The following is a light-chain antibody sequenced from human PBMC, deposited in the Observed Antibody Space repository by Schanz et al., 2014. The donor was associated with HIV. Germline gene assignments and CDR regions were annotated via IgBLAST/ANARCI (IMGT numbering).Light chain of an antibody. CDR1: QSVLYSSSKKNL. CDR3: HQYYSSPYT. CDR2: WAS. V-gene: IGKV4-1*01. J-gene: IGKJ2*01. Sequence: DIVMTQSPDSLAVSLGERATINCKSSQSVLYSSSKKNLLAWYQQKPGQPPKQLIYWASTRESGVPDRFSGSGSGTDFTLTISSLQAEDVAVYYCHQYYSSPYTFGQGTKLEIK.